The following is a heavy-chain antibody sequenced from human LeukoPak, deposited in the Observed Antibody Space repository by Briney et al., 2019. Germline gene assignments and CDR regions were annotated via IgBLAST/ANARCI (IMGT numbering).Heavy chain of an antibody. Sequence: SETLSLTCTVSGGSISSHYWSWIRQPPGKGLEWIGYIYYSGSTNYNPSLKSRVTISVDTSKNQFSLKLSSVTAADTAVYYCASGDPFDYWGQGTQVTVSS. CDR2: IYYSGST. CDR1: GGSISSHY. J-gene: IGHJ4*02. CDR3: ASGDPFDY. V-gene: IGHV4-59*11. D-gene: IGHD7-27*01.